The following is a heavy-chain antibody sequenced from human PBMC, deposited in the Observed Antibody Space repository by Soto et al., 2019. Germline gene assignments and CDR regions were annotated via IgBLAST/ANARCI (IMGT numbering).Heavy chain of an antibody. CDR1: GYTFTGYY. CDR2: INPNSGGT. D-gene: IGHD6-13*01. Sequence: ASVKVSCKASGYTFTGYYMHWVRQAPGQGLEWMGWINPNSGGTNYAQKFQGWVTMTRDTSISTAYMELSRLRSDDTAVYYCARGDDSSSWYTFLFDYWGQGTLVTVSS. CDR3: ARGDDSSSWYTFLFDY. J-gene: IGHJ4*02. V-gene: IGHV1-2*04.